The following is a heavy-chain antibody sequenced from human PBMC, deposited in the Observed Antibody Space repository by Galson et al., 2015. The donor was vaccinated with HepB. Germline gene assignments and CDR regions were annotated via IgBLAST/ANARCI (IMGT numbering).Heavy chain of an antibody. J-gene: IGHJ4*02. D-gene: IGHD3-10*01. V-gene: IGHV3-30*04. CDR2: ISYDGSNK. Sequence: SLRLSCAASGFTFSSYAMHWVRQAPGKGLEWVAVISYDGSNKYYADSVKGRFTISRDNSKNTLYLQMNSLRAEDTAVYYCACSLWFGESGTFDYWGQGTLVTVSS. CDR3: ACSLWFGESGTFDY. CDR1: GFTFSSYA.